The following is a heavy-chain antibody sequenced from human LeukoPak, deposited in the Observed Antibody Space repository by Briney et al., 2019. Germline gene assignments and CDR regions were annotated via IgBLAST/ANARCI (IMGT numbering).Heavy chain of an antibody. V-gene: IGHV3-15*01. D-gene: IGHD1-26*01. CDR2: IRTKIEGETR. CDR3: TTERNWELLRPYGLDI. CDR1: GFNFKYVW. J-gene: IGHJ6*02. Sequence: PGGSLRLSCAASGFNFKYVWMNWVRQVPGKGLEWVGRIRTKIEGETRDYPAPVKGRFIISRDDSKTTLYLQMNGLRTEDSAVYYCTTERNWELLRPYGLDIWGQGTTVIVSS.